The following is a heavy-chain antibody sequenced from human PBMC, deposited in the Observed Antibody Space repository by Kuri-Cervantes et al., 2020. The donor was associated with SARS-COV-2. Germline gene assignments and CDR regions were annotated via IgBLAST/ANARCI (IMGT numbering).Heavy chain of an antibody. V-gene: IGHV4-34*01. CDR1: GGSFSGYY. CDR2: INHSGST. D-gene: IGHD5-24*01. CDR3: AADSGRWLQLEAFDI. Sequence: SETLSLTCAVYGGSFSGYYWSWIRQPPGKGLEWIGEINHSGSTNYNPSLKSRVTISVDTSKNQFSLKLSSVTAADTAVYYCAADSGRWLQLEAFDIWGQGTMVTVSS. J-gene: IGHJ3*02.